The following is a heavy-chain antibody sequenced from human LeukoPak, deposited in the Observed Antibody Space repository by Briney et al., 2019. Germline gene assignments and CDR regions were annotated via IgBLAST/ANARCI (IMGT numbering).Heavy chain of an antibody. D-gene: IGHD5-12*01. J-gene: IGHJ4*02. Sequence: GGSLRLSCAASGFTFSDYAMSWVRQAPGEGLECVSVISVSGGTTYYADSVKGRFTISRDSSKNTLYLQMTSLRADDTAVYYCAKGTRGYSAYTFDYWGQGALVTVSS. CDR3: AKGTRGYSAYTFDY. CDR1: GFTFSDYA. CDR2: ISVSGGTT. V-gene: IGHV3-23*01.